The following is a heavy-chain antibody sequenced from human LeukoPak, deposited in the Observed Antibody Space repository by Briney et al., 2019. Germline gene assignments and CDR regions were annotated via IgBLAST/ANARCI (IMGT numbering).Heavy chain of an antibody. V-gene: IGHV3-9*01. D-gene: IGHD2-15*01. J-gene: IGHJ4*02. CDR2: ISWNSGSI. Sequence: GGSLRLFFAASGLSFSSFGLSWVRQAPGKGLEWVSGISWNSGSIGYADSVKGRFTISRDNAKNSLYLQTNSLRAEDTALYYCAKDSIAGPVSFDYWGQGTLVTVSS. CDR1: GLSFSSFG. CDR3: AKDSIAGPVSFDY.